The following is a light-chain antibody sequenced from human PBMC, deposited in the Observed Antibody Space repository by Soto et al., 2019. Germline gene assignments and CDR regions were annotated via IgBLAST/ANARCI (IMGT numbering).Light chain of an antibody. V-gene: IGKV1-39*01. Sequence: DVHMSQSPSSLSASVGYRFTISCRASQTISTYFHWYQPKPVRAPRLLXSDVSTLQSGVPGRFHGSGSETEFTLTITYVQPEDFAADDCQQGYSIHALTFGGGTKVDIK. CDR2: DVS. CDR1: QTISTY. CDR3: QQGYSIHALT. J-gene: IGKJ4*01.